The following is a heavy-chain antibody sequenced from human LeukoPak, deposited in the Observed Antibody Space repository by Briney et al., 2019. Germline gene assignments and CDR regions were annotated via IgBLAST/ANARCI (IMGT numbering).Heavy chain of an antibody. V-gene: IGHV5-51*01. CDR3: ARHLYYMDV. J-gene: IGHJ6*03. Sequence: GESLKISCQGSGYNFTTYWIGWVRQMPGKGLEWMGIIYPGDSDTRYSPSFQGQVTISADKSFSTAYLQWSSLKASDTAVYYCARHLYYMDVWDKGTTVTVSS. CDR1: GYNFTTYW. CDR2: IYPGDSDT.